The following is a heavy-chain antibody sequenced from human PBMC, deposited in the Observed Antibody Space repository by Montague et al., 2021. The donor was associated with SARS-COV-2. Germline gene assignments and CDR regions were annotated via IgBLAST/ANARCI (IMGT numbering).Heavy chain of an antibody. CDR2: INHSGST. CDR3: ARDVLAINMIVVTITQGNYYFDY. D-gene: IGHD3-22*01. CDR1: CGSFSDYY. Sequence: SETLSLTCAVYCGSFSDYYWSWIRQPPGKGLEWIGEINHSGSTNYNPSLKSRVTISVDTSKSQFSLKLNSVTAADTAVYYCARDVLAINMIVVTITQGNYYFDYWGHGTLVTVSS. J-gene: IGHJ4*01. V-gene: IGHV4-34*01.